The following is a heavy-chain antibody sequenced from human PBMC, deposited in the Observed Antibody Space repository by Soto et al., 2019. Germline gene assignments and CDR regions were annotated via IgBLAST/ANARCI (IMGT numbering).Heavy chain of an antibody. J-gene: IGHJ4*02. CDR3: ARDLYYYDSSGYYGLDF. V-gene: IGHV3-48*02. D-gene: IGHD3-22*01. Sequence: TICSFSTNLSRKNPGKGLEWVSYISSSSSTIYYADSVKGRFTISRDNAKNSLYLQMNSLRDEDTAVYYCARDLYYYDSSGYYGLDFWRQGTLVTVSS. CDR1: TICSFS. CDR2: ISSSSSTI.